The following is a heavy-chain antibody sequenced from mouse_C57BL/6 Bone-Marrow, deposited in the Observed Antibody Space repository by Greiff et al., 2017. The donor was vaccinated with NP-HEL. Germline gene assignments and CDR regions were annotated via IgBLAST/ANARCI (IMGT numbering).Heavy chain of an antibody. D-gene: IGHD1-1*01. CDR2: ISDGGSYT. CDR1: GFTFSSYA. CDR3: ASSYYCGSPYYFDY. V-gene: IGHV5-4*01. J-gene: IGHJ2*01. Sequence: EVQLQESGGGLVKPGGSLKLSCAASGFTFSSYAMSWVRQTPEKRLEWVATISDGGSYTYYPDNVKGRFTISRDKAKNNLYLQMSHMKSEDTAMYYCASSYYCGSPYYFDYWGQGTTLTVSS.